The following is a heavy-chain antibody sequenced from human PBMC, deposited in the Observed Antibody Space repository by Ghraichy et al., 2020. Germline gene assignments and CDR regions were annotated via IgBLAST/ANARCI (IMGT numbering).Heavy chain of an antibody. V-gene: IGHV3-23*01. J-gene: IGHJ4*02. CDR2: IGGGGSDT. Sequence: ETLSLTCAASGFTFSNSAMTWVRQAPGKGLEWVSSIGGGGSDTYYADCVKGRFTISRDNSRNTLYLQMNSLRTEDTALYYCAKIWDYWGQGILVTVSS. CDR1: GFTFSNSA. D-gene: IGHD3-16*01. CDR3: AKIWDY.